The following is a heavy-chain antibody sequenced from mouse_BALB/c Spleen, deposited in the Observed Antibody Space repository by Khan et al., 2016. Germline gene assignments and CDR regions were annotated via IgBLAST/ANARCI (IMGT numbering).Heavy chain of an antibody. V-gene: IGHV2-9*02. Sequence: QVQLKESGPGLVAPSQSLSITCTVSGFSLTSYGVHWVRQPPGKGLEWLGVIWAGGSTNYNSALMSRLSISKDNSKSQVFLKMNSRQTDDTAMYYCARGGGNWYFDVWGAGTTVTVSS. J-gene: IGHJ1*01. CDR1: GFSLTSYG. CDR2: IWAGGST. CDR3: ARGGGNWYFDV.